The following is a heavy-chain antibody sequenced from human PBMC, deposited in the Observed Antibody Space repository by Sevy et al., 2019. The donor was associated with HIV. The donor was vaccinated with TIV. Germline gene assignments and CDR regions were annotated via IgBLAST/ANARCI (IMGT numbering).Heavy chain of an antibody. V-gene: IGHV4-59*01. J-gene: IGHJ4*02. CDR2: INYSGST. CDR1: GGSISSYY. D-gene: IGHD3-22*01. Sequence: WETLSLTCTVSGGSISSYYWSWIRQPPGKELEWIGYINYSGSTNYNPSLKSRVTISVDTSKNQFSLKLSSVTAADTAVYYCARVNYYDSSGCYPFDHWGQGTLVTVSS. CDR3: ARVNYYDSSGCYPFDH.